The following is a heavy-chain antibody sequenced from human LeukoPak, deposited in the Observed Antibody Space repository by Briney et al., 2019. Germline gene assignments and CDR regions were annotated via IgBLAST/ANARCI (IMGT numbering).Heavy chain of an antibody. Sequence: PVKVSCKASGGTFSSYAISWVRQAPGQGLEWMGGIIPIFGTANYAQKFQGRVTITADKSTSTAYMELSSLRSEGTAVYYCASSSSSWSQYYFDYWGQGTLVTVSS. CDR3: ASSSSSWSQYYFDY. J-gene: IGHJ4*02. V-gene: IGHV1-69*06. CDR1: GGTFSSYA. CDR2: IIPIFGTA. D-gene: IGHD6-13*01.